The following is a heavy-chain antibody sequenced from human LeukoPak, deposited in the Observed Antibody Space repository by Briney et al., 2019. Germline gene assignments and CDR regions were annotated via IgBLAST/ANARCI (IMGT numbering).Heavy chain of an antibody. CDR3: ARDSNPHGSGYYFDAFDM. V-gene: IGHV3-7*01. Sequence: PGGSLRFSCAASGFSFSSYWMTWVRQTPGKGLEWVANIKRDGSVEYCVDSVKGRFTISRDNTKNSLHLQMNSLRAEDTAVYYCARDSNPHGSGYYFDAFDMWGQGTMVTVSS. CDR2: IKRDGSVE. J-gene: IGHJ3*02. CDR1: GFSFSSYW. D-gene: IGHD3-22*01.